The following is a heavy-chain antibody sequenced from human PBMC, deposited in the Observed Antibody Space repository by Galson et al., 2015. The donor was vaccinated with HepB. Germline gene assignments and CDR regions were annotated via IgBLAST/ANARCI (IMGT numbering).Heavy chain of an antibody. J-gene: IGHJ4*02. V-gene: IGHV3-11*03. CDR3: AKAPFHSAYRDFYFEN. CDR2: ISHNTLYT. CDR1: GFTFSDYY. D-gene: IGHD2-21*02. Sequence: SLRLSCAASGFTFSDYYMAWIRQAPGKGLEWISYISHNTLYTNYADSVKGRFTISRDNARNTLYVQMSSLRAEDTAMYYCAKAPFHSAYRDFYFENWGLGTLVTVSS.